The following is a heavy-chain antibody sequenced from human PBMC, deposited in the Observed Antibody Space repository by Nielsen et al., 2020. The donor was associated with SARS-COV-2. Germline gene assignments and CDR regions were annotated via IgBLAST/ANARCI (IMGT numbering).Heavy chain of an antibody. Sequence: SVKVSCKASGGTFSSYAISWVRQAPGQGLEWMGGIIPIFGTANYAQKFQGRVTITADESTSTAYMELSSLRSEDTAVYYCARNNLYCSSTSCYFYYMDVWGKGTTVTVSS. CDR2: IIPIFGTA. J-gene: IGHJ6*03. V-gene: IGHV1-69*13. D-gene: IGHD2-2*01. CDR1: GGTFSSYA. CDR3: ARNNLYCSSTSCYFYYMDV.